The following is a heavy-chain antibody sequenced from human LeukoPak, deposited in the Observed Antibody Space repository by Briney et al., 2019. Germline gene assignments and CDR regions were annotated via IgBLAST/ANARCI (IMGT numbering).Heavy chain of an antibody. V-gene: IGHV3-23*01. J-gene: IGHJ5*02. Sequence: PGGSLRLSCAASGFTFSSYAMSWVRQAPGKGLEWVSAISGRGGSTYYADSVKGRFTISRDNSKNTLYLQMNNLRAEDAAVYYCANINWNDFNWFDPWGQGTLVTVSS. CDR2: ISGRGGST. D-gene: IGHD1-1*01. CDR3: ANINWNDFNWFDP. CDR1: GFTFSSYA.